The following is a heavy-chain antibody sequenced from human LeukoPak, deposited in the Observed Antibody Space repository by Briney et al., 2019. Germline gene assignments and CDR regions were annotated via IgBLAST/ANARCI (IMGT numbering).Heavy chain of an antibody. CDR1: GFTFSSYG. V-gene: IGHV3-30*03. D-gene: IGHD6-13*01. CDR2: ISYDGSNK. J-gene: IGHJ4*02. CDR3: ASRLSSCMFDY. Sequence: PGGTLRLSCAASGFTFSSYGMHRLRQAPGKGLEWVAVISYDGSNKYYADSVKGRFTISRDNSKNTLYLQMNSLRAEDTAVYYWASRLSSCMFDYWGQGTLVTISS.